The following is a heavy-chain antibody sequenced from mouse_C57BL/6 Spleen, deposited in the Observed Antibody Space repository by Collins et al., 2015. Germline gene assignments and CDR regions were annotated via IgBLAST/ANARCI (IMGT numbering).Heavy chain of an antibody. CDR2: IYPGSGST. D-gene: IGHD1-1*01. CDR3: AREEYYYGSSSDY. V-gene: IGHV1-55*01. CDR1: GYTFTSYW. Sequence: QVQLQQPGAELVKPGASVKMSCKASGYTFTSYWITWVKQRPGQGLEWIGDIYPGSGSTNYNEKFKSKATLTVDTSSSTAYMQLSSLTSEDSAVYYCAREEYYYGSSSDYWGQGTTLTVSS. J-gene: IGHJ2*01.